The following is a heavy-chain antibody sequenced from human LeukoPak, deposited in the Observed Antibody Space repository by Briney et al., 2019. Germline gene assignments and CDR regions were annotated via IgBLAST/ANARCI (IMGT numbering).Heavy chain of an antibody. J-gene: IGHJ5*02. CDR2: ISYGGST. V-gene: IGHV4-34*01. D-gene: IGHD6-13*01. Sequence: RPSETLSLTCALSGASFSGYYWTWIRQPPGEGLEWIVEISYGGSTNYNPPLKSRVTIPVETPKNHFSLKRNSVTAADRAVYVCERIYSSSWFLTRFDPWGQGTLDTVSS. CDR1: GASFSGYY. CDR3: ERIYSSSWFLTRFDP.